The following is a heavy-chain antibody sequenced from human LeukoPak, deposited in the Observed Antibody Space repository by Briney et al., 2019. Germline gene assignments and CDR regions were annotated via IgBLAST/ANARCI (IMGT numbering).Heavy chain of an antibody. CDR1: GGSVSSGSYY. CDR3: ARDRCSSTSCPPSPLGYYYYGMDV. D-gene: IGHD2-2*01. J-gene: IGHJ6*02. CDR2: IYYSGST. V-gene: IGHV4-61*01. Sequence: SETLSLTCTVSGGSVSSGSYYWSWIRQPPGKGLEWIGYIYYSGSTNYKPSLKSRVTISVDTSKNQFSLRLSSVTAADTAVYYCARDRCSSTSCPPSPLGYYYYGMDVWGQGTTVTVSS.